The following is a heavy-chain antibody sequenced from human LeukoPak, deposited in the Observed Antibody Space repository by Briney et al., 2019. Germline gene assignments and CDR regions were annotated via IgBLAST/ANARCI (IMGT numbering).Heavy chain of an antibody. Sequence: QPGGSLRLSCAASGFTFSSYSMNWVRQAPGKGLEWISYISSSSSTKHYADSVKGRFAISRDNAKNSLYLQMNSLKTEDTAVYYCATDGYCSGGSCYSYDNWGQGTLVTVSS. CDR3: ATDGYCSGGSCYSYDN. CDR2: ISSSSSTK. V-gene: IGHV3-48*01. J-gene: IGHJ4*02. D-gene: IGHD2-15*01. CDR1: GFTFSSYS.